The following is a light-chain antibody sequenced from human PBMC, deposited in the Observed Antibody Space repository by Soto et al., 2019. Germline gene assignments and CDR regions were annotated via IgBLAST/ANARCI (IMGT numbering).Light chain of an antibody. CDR2: GTS. CDR3: KQYGSSIT. CDR1: QSVHRSY. J-gene: IGKJ5*01. Sequence: EIVLTQSPGTLSLSPGERATLSCRASQSVHRSYLAWYQQKPGQAPRLLIYGTSSMATGNPDRFSGSGSGTDFTLSISRLEPEDFAVFYCKQYGSSITFGQRTRLEIK. V-gene: IGKV3-20*01.